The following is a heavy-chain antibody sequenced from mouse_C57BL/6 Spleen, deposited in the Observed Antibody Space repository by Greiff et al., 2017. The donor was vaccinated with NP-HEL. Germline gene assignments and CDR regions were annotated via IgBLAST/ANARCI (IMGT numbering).Heavy chain of an antibody. V-gene: IGHV1-82*01. Sequence: VQLQQSGPELVKPGASVKISCKASGYAFSSSWMNWVKQRPGKGLEWIGRIYPGDGDTNYNGKFKGKATLTADKSSSTAYMQLSSLTSEDSAVYFCAKGQLAWCAYWGQGTLVTVSA. D-gene: IGHD3-3*01. CDR1: GYAFSSSW. CDR2: IYPGDGDT. J-gene: IGHJ3*01. CDR3: AKGQLAWCAY.